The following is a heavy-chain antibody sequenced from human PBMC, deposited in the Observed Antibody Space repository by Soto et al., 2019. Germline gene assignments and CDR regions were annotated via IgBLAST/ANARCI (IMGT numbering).Heavy chain of an antibody. Sequence: SLRLSCAASGFTFDDYVMQWVRQAPGKSPERVASVNWNGRTTPYAAAVKGRLSVSRDIGKNSLYLEMTSMRPNDTALYFCAKARGYNYALDHWGQGILVTVSS. CDR3: AKARGYNYALDH. J-gene: IGHJ4*02. CDR1: GFTFDDYV. V-gene: IGHV3-9*01. CDR2: VNWNGRTT. D-gene: IGHD5-18*01.